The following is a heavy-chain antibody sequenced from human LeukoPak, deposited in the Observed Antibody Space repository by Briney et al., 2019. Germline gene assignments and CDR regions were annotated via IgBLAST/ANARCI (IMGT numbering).Heavy chain of an antibody. CDR2: FYHSGST. V-gene: IGHV4-38-2*02. CDR1: GYSISSGYY. Sequence: SETLSLTCTVSGYSISSGYYWGWIRQPPGKGLEWIGSFYHSGSTNYNPSLKSRVTMSVDTSKNQFSLKLSSVTASDTAVYYCARDTPVLYCSSTSCHPSRYYYYMDVWGKGTTVTISS. J-gene: IGHJ6*03. D-gene: IGHD2-2*01. CDR3: ARDTPVLYCSSTSCHPSRYYYYMDV.